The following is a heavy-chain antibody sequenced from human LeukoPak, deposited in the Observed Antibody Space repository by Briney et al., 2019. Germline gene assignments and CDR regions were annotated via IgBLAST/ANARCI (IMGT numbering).Heavy chain of an antibody. CDR3: VRWGVEAGMDC. J-gene: IGHJ4*02. V-gene: IGHV3-7*01. CDR2: INPDGSDT. D-gene: IGHD3-10*01. Sequence: GGSLRLSCEGSGFTFSNYWMGWVRQAPGKGLEWVANINPDGSDTTYVDSVKGRFIISRDNAKKSLLLQMNSLRVEETSVYYCVRWGVEAGMDCWGQGALVTVSS. CDR1: GFTFSNYW.